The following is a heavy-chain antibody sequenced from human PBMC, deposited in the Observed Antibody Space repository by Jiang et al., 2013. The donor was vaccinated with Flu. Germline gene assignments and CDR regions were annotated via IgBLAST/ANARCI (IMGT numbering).Heavy chain of an antibody. Sequence: GPGLVKPSQTLSLTCTVSGGSISSGSFYWSWIRQHPGKGLEWIGYIYYSGTTYYNPSLKSRTTISVDTSKNHFSLNVNSLSAADTAVYFCARITAGGYSYGFETWGPGTRVTVSS. CDR3: ARITAGGYSYGFET. CDR2: IYYSGTT. D-gene: IGHD5-18*01. V-gene: IGHV4-31*03. CDR1: GGSISSGSFY. J-gene: IGHJ4*02.